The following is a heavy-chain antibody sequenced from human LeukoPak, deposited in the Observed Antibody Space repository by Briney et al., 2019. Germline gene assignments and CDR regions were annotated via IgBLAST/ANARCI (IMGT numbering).Heavy chain of an antibody. V-gene: IGHV4-30-2*01. CDR3: AREKEQLTGLYYYMDV. CDR2: IYHSGST. J-gene: IGHJ6*03. Sequence: SETLSLTCTVSGGSISSGGYYWSWIRQPPGKGLEWIGYIYHSGSTYYNPSLKSRVTISVDRSKNQFSLKLSSVTAADTAVYYCAREKEQLTGLYYYMDVWGKGTTVTVSS. D-gene: IGHD6-13*01. CDR1: GGSISSGGYY.